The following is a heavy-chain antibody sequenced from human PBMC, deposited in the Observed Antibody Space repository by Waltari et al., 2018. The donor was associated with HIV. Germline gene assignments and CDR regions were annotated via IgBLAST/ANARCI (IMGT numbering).Heavy chain of an antibody. D-gene: IGHD2-8*01. CDR2: IIPIFGTA. J-gene: IGHJ3*02. V-gene: IGHV1-69*06. CDR1: GGTFSSYA. CDR3: TRYCTNGVCWWSWSFDI. Sequence: QVQLVQSGAEVKKPGSSVKVSCKASGGTFSSYAISWVRQAPGQGLEWMGGIIPIFGTANYAQKFQGRVTITADKSTSTAYMELSSLRSEDTAVYYCTRYCTNGVCWWSWSFDIWGQGTMVTVSS.